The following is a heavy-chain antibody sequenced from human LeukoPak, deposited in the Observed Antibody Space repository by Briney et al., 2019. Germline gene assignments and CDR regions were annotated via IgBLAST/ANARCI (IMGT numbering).Heavy chain of an antibody. CDR1: GGSISSGDYY. CDR3: ATGAGGSSTCFDY. CDR2: IYYSGST. Sequence: PSQTLSLTCTVSGGSISSGDYYWSWIRQPPGKGLEWIGYIYYSGSTYYNPSLKSRVTISVDTSKNQFSLKLSSVTAADTAVYYCATGAGGSSTCFDYWGQGTVVTVSS. J-gene: IGHJ4*01. D-gene: IGHD3-16*01. V-gene: IGHV4-30-4*01.